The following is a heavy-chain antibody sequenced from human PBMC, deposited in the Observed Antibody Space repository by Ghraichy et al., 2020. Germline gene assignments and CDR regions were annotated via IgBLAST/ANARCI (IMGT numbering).Heavy chain of an antibody. CDR1: GFTFSAYT. D-gene: IGHD2-2*01. CDR3: ARGPCTSCPFDY. J-gene: IGHJ4*02. Sequence: GGSLRLSCAASGFTFSAYTMNWVRQAPGKGLEWVSSISSSGSYLYYADSVKGRFTISRDHVKNSLYLQMDSLRAEDTAVYYCARGPCTSCPFDYWGQGTLVTVSS. CDR2: ISSSGSYL. V-gene: IGHV3-21*01.